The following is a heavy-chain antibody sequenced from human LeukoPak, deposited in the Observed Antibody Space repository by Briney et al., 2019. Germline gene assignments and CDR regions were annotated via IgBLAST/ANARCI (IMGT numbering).Heavy chain of an antibody. V-gene: IGHV1-69*13. D-gene: IGHD6-6*01. CDR3: ARERIIAARLFDP. CDR2: IIPIFGTA. Sequence: GASVKVSCKASGGTFSSYAISWVRQAPGQGLEWMGGIIPIFGTANYAQKFQGRVTITADESTSTAYMELSSLRSEDTAVYYCARERIIAARLFDPWGQGTLVTVSS. J-gene: IGHJ5*02. CDR1: GGTFSSYA.